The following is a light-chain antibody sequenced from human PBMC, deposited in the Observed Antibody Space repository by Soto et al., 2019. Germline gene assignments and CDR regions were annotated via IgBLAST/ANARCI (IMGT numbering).Light chain of an antibody. Sequence: QSALTQPPSVSGSPGQSVTLLHSGNNSDVGGYSHVSWYQQHPGKAPKFVIYGVNRRPSGVPDRFSGSKSGNTASLTISGLLAEDEADYYCCSYAGTPYVFGSGTKVTVL. CDR1: NSDVGGYSH. J-gene: IGLJ1*01. CDR3: CSYAGTPYV. CDR2: GVN. V-gene: IGLV2-11*01.